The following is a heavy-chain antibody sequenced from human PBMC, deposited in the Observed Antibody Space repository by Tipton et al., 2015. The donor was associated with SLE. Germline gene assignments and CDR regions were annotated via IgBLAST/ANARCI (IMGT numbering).Heavy chain of an antibody. CDR1: SGSISGYF. Sequence: TLSLTCSVSSGSISGYFWSWIRQPPGKGLEWIGYIFYSGITNYNPSLKSRVTISMDTSKRQLSLKVSSVTAADTAVYYCARLTGGDYDALGYFDSWGQGALVTVSS. D-gene: IGHD4-17*01. CDR2: IFYSGIT. V-gene: IGHV4-59*01. J-gene: IGHJ4*02. CDR3: ARLTGGDYDALGYFDS.